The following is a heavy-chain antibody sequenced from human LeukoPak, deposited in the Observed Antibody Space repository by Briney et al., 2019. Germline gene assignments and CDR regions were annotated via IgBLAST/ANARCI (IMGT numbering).Heavy chain of an antibody. J-gene: IGHJ3*02. V-gene: IGHV4-39*01. D-gene: IGHD3-22*01. CDR1: GGSISSSSYY. Sequence: SETLSLTCTVSGGSISSSSYYWGWIRQPPGKGLEWIGSIYYSGSTYYNPSLKSRVTISVDTSKNQFSLKLSSVTAADTAVYYCARGDYDSSGYYPDAFDIWGQGTMVTVSS. CDR3: ARGDYDSSGYYPDAFDI. CDR2: IYYSGST.